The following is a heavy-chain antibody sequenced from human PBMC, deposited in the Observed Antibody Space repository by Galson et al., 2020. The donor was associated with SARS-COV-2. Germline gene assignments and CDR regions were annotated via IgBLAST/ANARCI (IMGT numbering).Heavy chain of an antibody. Sequence: GGYLRLSCAASGLIVSSSYMSWVRQAPGKGLEWVSIIYRGGNTYYADSVKGRFTISRDNSKTTLYLQMNSLRPEDTAVYFCARRMTSSWGMDVWGQGTTVTVSS. CDR3: ARRMTSSWGMDV. V-gene: IGHV3-66*02. CDR1: GLIVSSSY. D-gene: IGHD6-6*01. CDR2: IYRGGNT. J-gene: IGHJ6*02.